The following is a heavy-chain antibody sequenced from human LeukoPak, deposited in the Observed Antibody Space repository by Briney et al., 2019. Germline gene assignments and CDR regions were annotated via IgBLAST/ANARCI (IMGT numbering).Heavy chain of an antibody. V-gene: IGHV3-7*04. CDR2: INQDGSQK. Sequence: PGGSLRLSCEASGFTFRNYWMNWVRQAPGKGLEWVANINQDGSQKHFVGSVKGRFTISRDNAKNSPSLQMNSLRAEDAAVYYCARDGLYSTSWYDFDYWGQGTLVTVSS. CDR3: ARDGLYSTSWYDFDY. J-gene: IGHJ4*02. CDR1: GFTFRNYW. D-gene: IGHD6-13*01.